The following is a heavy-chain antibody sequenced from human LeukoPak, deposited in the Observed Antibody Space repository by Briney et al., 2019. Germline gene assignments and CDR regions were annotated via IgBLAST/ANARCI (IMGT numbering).Heavy chain of an antibody. CDR1: GGSIRSYY. J-gene: IGHJ4*02. CDR2: IYYSGST. CDR3: ARHKYGSGSYYNSPFDY. Sequence: SETLSLTCTASGGSIRSYYWSWIRQPPGKGLEWIGYIYYSGSTNYNPSLKSRVTISVETSKNQFSLKLSSVTAADTAVYYCARHKYGSGSYYNSPFDYWGQGTLVTVSS. D-gene: IGHD3-10*01. V-gene: IGHV4-59*08.